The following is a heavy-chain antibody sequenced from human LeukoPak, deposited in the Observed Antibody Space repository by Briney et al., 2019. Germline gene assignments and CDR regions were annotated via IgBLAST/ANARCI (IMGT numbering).Heavy chain of an antibody. D-gene: IGHD6-13*01. CDR2: IRSKANSYAT. J-gene: IGHJ4*02. CDR3: TCIVAAADY. Sequence: PGGSLRLSCAASGFTFSGSAMHWVRQASGKGLEWVGRIRSKANSYATAYAASVKGRITISRDDSKNTAYLQMNSLKTEDTAVYYCTCIVAAADYWGQGTLVTVSS. CDR1: GFTFSGSA. V-gene: IGHV3-73*01.